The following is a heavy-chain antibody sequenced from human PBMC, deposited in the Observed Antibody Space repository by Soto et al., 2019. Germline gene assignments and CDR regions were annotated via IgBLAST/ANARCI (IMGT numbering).Heavy chain of an antibody. D-gene: IGHD3-10*01. Sequence: GGSLRLSCAASGFTFSSYGMHWVRQAPGKGLEWVAVISYDGSNKYYADSVKGRFTISRDNSKNTLYLQMNSLRAEDTAVYYCAARYGSGSFFNDYWGQGTLVTVSS. CDR2: ISYDGSNK. CDR3: AARYGSGSFFNDY. V-gene: IGHV3-30*03. J-gene: IGHJ4*02. CDR1: GFTFSSYG.